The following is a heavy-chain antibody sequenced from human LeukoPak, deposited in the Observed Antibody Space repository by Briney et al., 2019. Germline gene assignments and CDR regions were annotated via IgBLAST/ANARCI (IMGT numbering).Heavy chain of an antibody. V-gene: IGHV3-33*06. CDR3: AKKGYGDYADWFDP. CDR2: IWYDGSNK. Sequence: QPGRSLRLXCAASGFTYSSYGMHWVRRAPGKGLEWVAVIWYDGSNKYYADSVKGRFTISRDNSKNTLYLQMNSLRAEDTAVYYCAKKGYGDYADWFDPWGQGTLVTVSS. D-gene: IGHD4-17*01. CDR1: GFTYSSYG. J-gene: IGHJ5*02.